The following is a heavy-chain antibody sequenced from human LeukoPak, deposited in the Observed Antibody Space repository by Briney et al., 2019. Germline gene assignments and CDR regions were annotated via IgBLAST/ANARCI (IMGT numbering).Heavy chain of an antibody. V-gene: IGHV4-4*02. CDR1: GDSINSLDL. J-gene: IGHJ4*02. D-gene: IGHD3-22*01. Sequence: TSETLSLTCTVSGDSINSLDLWSWVRQPPGKGLEWIGEMYLSGTTHSNPSVKSRVTISIDKSKNQFFLNLSSVTAADTAVYYCAGLVGRYSSGLYYYYFDYWGQGTLVTVSS. CDR3: AGLVGRYSSGLYYYYFDY. CDR2: MYLSGTT.